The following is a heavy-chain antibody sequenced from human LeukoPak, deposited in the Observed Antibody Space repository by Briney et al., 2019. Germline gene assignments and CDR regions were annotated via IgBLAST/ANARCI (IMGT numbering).Heavy chain of an antibody. Sequence: ASLKVSCKASGYTFTDYYMNWVRQAPGQGLEWMGWITPNWGAADYRQTCQCRVTMTRDTSTSTAYMELSRLRSDDTAVYYCASLGSSGWQLRGGTFDIWGQGTMVTVSS. CDR1: GYTFTDYY. CDR3: ASLGSSGWQLRGGTFDI. D-gene: IGHD6-19*01. V-gene: IGHV1-2*02. J-gene: IGHJ3*02. CDR2: ITPNWGAA.